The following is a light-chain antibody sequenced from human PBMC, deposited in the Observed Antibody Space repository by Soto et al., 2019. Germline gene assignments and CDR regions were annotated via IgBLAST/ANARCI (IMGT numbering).Light chain of an antibody. CDR1: QSISSE. CDR2: GAS. CDR3: QQGHSWPLT. V-gene: IGKV3-15*01. J-gene: IGKJ2*01. Sequence: EIVMTQSPATLSVSPGESATLSCRASQSISSELAWYQQKPGQPPRLLIYGASTRATGVPARFTGSGSCSDFTLTISGLQSEDFAVYYCQQGHSWPLTFGQGTRLEI.